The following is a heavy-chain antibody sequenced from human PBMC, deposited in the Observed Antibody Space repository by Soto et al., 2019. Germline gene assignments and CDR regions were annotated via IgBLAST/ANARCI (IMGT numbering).Heavy chain of an antibody. V-gene: IGHV1-18*01. CDR3: ARDLYPIAAAVHMNWFDP. J-gene: IGHJ5*02. CDR2: ISAYNGNT. Sequence: QVQLVQSGAEVKKPGASVKVSCKASGYTFTSYRISWVRQAPGQGLEWMGWISAYNGNTNYAQKLQGRVTMTTDTSTSTAYMELRSLRSDDTAVYYCARDLYPIAAAVHMNWFDPWGQGTLVTVSS. D-gene: IGHD6-13*01. CDR1: GYTFTSYR.